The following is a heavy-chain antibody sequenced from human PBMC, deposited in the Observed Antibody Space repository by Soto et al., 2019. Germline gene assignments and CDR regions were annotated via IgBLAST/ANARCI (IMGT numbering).Heavy chain of an antibody. Sequence: ASVKVSCKASGYTFTSYGISWVRQAPGQGLEWMGWISAYNGNTNYAQKLQGRVTMTTDTSTSTAYMELRSLRSDDTAVYYCARDSRYFDCLFNGMDVWRQGTTVTVSS. CDR1: GYTFTSYG. D-gene: IGHD3-9*01. CDR3: ARDSRYFDCLFNGMDV. CDR2: ISAYNGNT. J-gene: IGHJ6*02. V-gene: IGHV1-18*04.